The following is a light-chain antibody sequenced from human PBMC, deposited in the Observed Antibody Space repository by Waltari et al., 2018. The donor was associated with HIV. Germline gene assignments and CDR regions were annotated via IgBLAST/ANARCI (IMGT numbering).Light chain of an antibody. CDR2: KAS. CDR3: QQYNSYSQT. V-gene: IGKV1-5*03. Sequence: DIQMTQSPSTLSASVGDRVTITCRASQSFSSWLAWYQQTPGKAPKLRIYKASSLESGFPSRFSGSGSGTEFTLTISSLQPDDFATYYGQQYNSYSQTFGQATKVEIK. CDR1: QSFSSW. J-gene: IGKJ1*01.